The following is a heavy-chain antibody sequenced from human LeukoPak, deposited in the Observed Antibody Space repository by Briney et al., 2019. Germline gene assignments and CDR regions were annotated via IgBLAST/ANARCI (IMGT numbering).Heavy chain of an antibody. Sequence: GGSLRLSCAASGFTFSSYSMNWVRQAPGKGLEWVSSIGSSSSYIYYADSVKGRYTISRDNAKNSLYLQMNSLRAEDTAVYYCARVNPGSTGKRSYYGMDVWGQGTTVTVSS. CDR3: ARVNPGSTGKRSYYGMDV. CDR2: IGSSSSYI. V-gene: IGHV3-21*01. D-gene: IGHD1-14*01. J-gene: IGHJ6*02. CDR1: GFTFSSYS.